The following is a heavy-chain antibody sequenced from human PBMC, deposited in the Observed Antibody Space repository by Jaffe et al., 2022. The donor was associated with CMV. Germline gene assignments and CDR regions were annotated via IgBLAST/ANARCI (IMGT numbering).Heavy chain of an antibody. Sequence: QVQLQESGPGLVKPSETLSLTCTVSGGSISSYYWSWIRQPPGKGLEWIGYIYYSGSTNYNPSLKSRVTISVDTSKNQFSLKLSSVTAADTAVYYCARQVYCGGDCYSGAFDYWGQGTLVTVSS. CDR1: GGSISSYY. CDR3: ARQVYCGGDCYSGAFDY. CDR2: IYYSGST. D-gene: IGHD2-21*02. V-gene: IGHV4-59*08. J-gene: IGHJ4*02.